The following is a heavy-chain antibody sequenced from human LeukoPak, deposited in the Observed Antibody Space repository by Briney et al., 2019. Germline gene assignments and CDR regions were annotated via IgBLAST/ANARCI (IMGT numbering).Heavy chain of an antibody. Sequence: GGSLRLSCAASGFTFSSYAMSWVRQAPGKGLEWVSSISSSSSYIYYADSVKGRFTISRDNAKNSLYLQMNSLRAEDTAVYYCARGDQWLPQFDYWGQGTPVTVSS. D-gene: IGHD6-19*01. CDR3: ARGDQWLPQFDY. J-gene: IGHJ4*02. CDR2: ISSSSSYI. CDR1: GFTFSSYA. V-gene: IGHV3-21*01.